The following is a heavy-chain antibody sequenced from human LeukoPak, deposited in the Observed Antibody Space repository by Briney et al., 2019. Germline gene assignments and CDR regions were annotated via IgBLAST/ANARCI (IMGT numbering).Heavy chain of an antibody. V-gene: IGHV3-30*02. D-gene: IGHD3-10*01. CDR3: AKDPSNYGSGFMDV. CDR1: RFTFRSFG. Sequence: GGSLRLSCAASRFTFRSFGIHWVRQAPGKGLEWVAFIRDDGSNKYYADSVKGRFTISRDNSKNTLLLQMNSLRAEDTAVYYCAKDPSNYGSGFMDVWGKGTTVTVSS. CDR2: IRDDGSNK. J-gene: IGHJ6*03.